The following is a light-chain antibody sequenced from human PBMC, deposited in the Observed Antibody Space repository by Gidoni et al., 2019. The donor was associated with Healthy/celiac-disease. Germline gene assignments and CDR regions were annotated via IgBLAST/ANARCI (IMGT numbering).Light chain of an antibody. CDR2: DAS. CDR1: QSVSSY. CDR3: QQRSNWPPLT. J-gene: IGKJ4*01. Sequence: EIVLRHSPSTLSSSPGARATLSCRGSQSVSSYLAWYQQKPGQAPRLLIYDASNRATGIPARFSGSGSGTDFTLTISSLEPEDFAVYYCQQRSNWPPLTFGGGTKVEIK. V-gene: IGKV3-11*01.